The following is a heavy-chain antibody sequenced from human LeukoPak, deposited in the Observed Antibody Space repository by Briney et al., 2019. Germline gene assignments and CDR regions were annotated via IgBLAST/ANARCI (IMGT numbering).Heavy chain of an antibody. J-gene: IGHJ4*02. Sequence: PSETLSLTCAVYGGSFSGYYWSCIRQPPGTGLEWIGEINHSGSTNYNPSLKSLVTISVDMSKNQFSLKLTSVTAADTAVYYCARELAGDSSGYYYGGGPIDYWGQGTLVTVSS. CDR2: INHSGST. CDR1: GGSFSGYY. V-gene: IGHV4-34*01. CDR3: ARELAGDSSGYYYGGGPIDY. D-gene: IGHD3-22*01.